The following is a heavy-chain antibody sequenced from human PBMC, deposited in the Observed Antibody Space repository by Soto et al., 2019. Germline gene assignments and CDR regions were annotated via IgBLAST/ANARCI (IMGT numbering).Heavy chain of an antibody. D-gene: IGHD2-8*01. CDR3: EGGIRGVCTVSAFLLNRSSDL. CDR2: IYYSGST. Sequence: PGKVLEWIGYIYYSGSTNYNPSLSSRVTISVDTSKNQFSLKLSSVTAVDTVFFQAEGGIRGVCTVSAFLLNRSSDL. J-gene: IGHJ2*01. V-gene: IGHV4-59*01.